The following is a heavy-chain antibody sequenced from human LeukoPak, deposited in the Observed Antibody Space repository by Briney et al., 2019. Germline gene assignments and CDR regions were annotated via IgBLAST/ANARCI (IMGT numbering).Heavy chain of an antibody. D-gene: IGHD6-6*01. CDR2: MNPNSGNT. V-gene: IGHV1-8*01. CDR1: GYTFTSYD. CDR3: ARGQEQLVLYYYYYMDV. Sequence: ASVKVSCKASGYTFTSYDINWVRQATGQGLEWMGWMNPNSGNTGYAQKFQGRVTMTRNTSISTAYMELSSLRSEDTAVYYCARGQEQLVLYYYYYMDVWGKGTTVTASS. J-gene: IGHJ6*03.